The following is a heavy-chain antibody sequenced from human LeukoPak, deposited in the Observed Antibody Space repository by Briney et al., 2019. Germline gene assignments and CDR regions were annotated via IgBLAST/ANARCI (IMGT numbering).Heavy chain of an antibody. CDR2: IKQDGSEK. Sequence: PGGSLRLSCAASGFTFSSYWMIWVRQAPGKALEWVANIKQDGSEKLYVDSVKGRFTISRDNAKNSLYLQMNSLRLEDTAVYYCARDRIYSSSWPIKYYYYMDVWGKGTTVTVSS. D-gene: IGHD6-13*01. V-gene: IGHV3-7*01. CDR1: GFTFSSYW. CDR3: ARDRIYSSSWPIKYYYYMDV. J-gene: IGHJ6*03.